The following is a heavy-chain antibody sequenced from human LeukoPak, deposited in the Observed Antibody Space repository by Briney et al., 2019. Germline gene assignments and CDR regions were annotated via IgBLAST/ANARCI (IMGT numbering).Heavy chain of an antibody. Sequence: GGSLRLSCAASGFTFSSYAMSWVRQAPGKGLEWVSAISGSGGSTYYADSVKGRFTISRDNSKNTLYLQMNSLRAEDTAVYYCAKGGRETAPWPRLYNSKEGWGFDYWGQGTLVTVSS. CDR3: AKGGRETAPWPRLYNSKEGWGFDY. J-gene: IGHJ4*02. D-gene: IGHD6-13*01. V-gene: IGHV3-23*01. CDR2: ISGSGGST. CDR1: GFTFSSYA.